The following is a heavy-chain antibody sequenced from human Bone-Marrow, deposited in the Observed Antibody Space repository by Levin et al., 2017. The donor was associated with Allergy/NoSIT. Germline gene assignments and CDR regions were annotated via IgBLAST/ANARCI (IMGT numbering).Heavy chain of an antibody. V-gene: IGHV1-69*01. Sequence: LSCKASGDTFSSYTVSWVRQAPGQGLEWMGGIIPIFNTSNYARKFQGRVTMTADESTSTAYMELSSLRSEDTAVYYCARTRQGSAYYYYYMDVWGKGTTVTVSS. D-gene: IGHD3-10*01. CDR3: ARTRQGSAYYYYYMDV. J-gene: IGHJ6*03. CDR1: GDTFSSYT. CDR2: IIPIFNTS.